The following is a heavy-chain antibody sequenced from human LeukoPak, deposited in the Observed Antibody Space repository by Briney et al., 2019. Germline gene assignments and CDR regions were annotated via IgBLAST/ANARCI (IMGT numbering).Heavy chain of an antibody. Sequence: SETLSLTCTVSGGSISSYYWSWIRQPPGKGLEWIGYIYYSGSTNYNPSLKSRVTISVDTSKNQFSLKLGSVTAADTAVYYCARAPIVGATTVDYWGQGTLVTVSS. V-gene: IGHV4-59*01. J-gene: IGHJ4*02. CDR3: ARAPIVGATTVDY. CDR2: IYYSGST. D-gene: IGHD1-26*01. CDR1: GGSISSYY.